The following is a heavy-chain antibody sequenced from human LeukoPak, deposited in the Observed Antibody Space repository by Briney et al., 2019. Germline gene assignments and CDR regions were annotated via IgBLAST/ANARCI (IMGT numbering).Heavy chain of an antibody. V-gene: IGHV4-38-2*02. CDR3: ARQLWFGELPDY. CDR2: IYHSGST. Sequence: SETLSLTCTVSGYSISSGYYWGWIRQPPGKGLEWIGSIYHSGSTYYNPSLKSRVTISVDTSKNQFSLKLSSVTAADTAVYYCARQLWFGELPDYWGQGTLVTVSS. D-gene: IGHD3-10*01. CDR1: GYSISSGYY. J-gene: IGHJ4*02.